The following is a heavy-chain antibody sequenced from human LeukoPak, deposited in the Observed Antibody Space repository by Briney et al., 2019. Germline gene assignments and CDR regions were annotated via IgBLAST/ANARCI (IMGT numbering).Heavy chain of an antibody. CDR1: GYTFTSYY. D-gene: IGHD1-26*01. CDR3: ARVRGGGSYSDY. Sequence: GASVKVSCKASGYTFTSYYLGWVRQAPGQGLEWMGIVNPSGDNTGYAQKFQGRVTMTRDTSTSTLYIELSSLGYEDTAVYYCARVRGGGSYSDYWGQGTPVTVSS. J-gene: IGHJ4*02. CDR2: VNPSGDNT. V-gene: IGHV1-46*01.